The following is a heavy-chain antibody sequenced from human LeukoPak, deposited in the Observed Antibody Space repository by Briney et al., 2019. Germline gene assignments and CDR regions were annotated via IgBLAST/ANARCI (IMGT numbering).Heavy chain of an antibody. J-gene: IGHJ4*02. D-gene: IGHD3-3*01. CDR3: ARVYYTEGLLF. Sequence: ASVKVSCKASGFIFTTYYIHWVRQAPGQGPEWMAKINASDGTATYAQKFQGRVTVTSDTSTSTIYMELRSLTSEDTAVYYCARVYYTEGLLFWGQGTPVTVSS. CDR1: GFIFTTYY. CDR2: INASDGTA. V-gene: IGHV1-46*01.